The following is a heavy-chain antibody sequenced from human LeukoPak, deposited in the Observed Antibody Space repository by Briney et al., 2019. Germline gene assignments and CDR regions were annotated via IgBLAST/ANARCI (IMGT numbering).Heavy chain of an antibody. J-gene: IGHJ4*02. V-gene: IGHV4-59*08. Sequence: PSETLSLTCTVSGGSISSYYWSWIRQPPGKGLEWIGYIYYSGSTNYNPSLKSRVTISVDTPKNQFSLKLSSVTAADTAVYYCARGDYYDSWELDYWGQGTLVTVSS. CDR1: GGSISSYY. CDR3: ARGDYYDSWELDY. D-gene: IGHD3-22*01. CDR2: IYYSGST.